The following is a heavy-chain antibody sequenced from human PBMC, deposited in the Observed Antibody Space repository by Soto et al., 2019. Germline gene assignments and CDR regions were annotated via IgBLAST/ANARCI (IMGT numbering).Heavy chain of an antibody. CDR3: AKDPVPQLLPSWWFDP. CDR1: GFAFGAYA. Sequence: EVQLLESGGGLVQPGGSLRLSCAASGFAFGAYAMTWVRQAPGKGLEWVSVISGAVGNTYYADSVKGRFTVSRDNSKKMLYLEMNSLRVEDTAIYYCAKDPVPQLLPSWWFDPWGQGTRVTVSS. CDR2: ISGAVGNT. D-gene: IGHD2-2*01. J-gene: IGHJ5*02. V-gene: IGHV3-23*01.